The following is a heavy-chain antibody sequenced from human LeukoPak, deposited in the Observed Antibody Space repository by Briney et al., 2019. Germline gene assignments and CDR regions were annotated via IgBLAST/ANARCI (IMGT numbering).Heavy chain of an antibody. J-gene: IGHJ4*02. V-gene: IGHV4-39*07. CDR1: GGSITSSSYY. Sequence: SETLSLTCTVSGGSITSSSYYWGWIRQPPGKGLEWIGSIYYSGNTYYNPSLKSRVTISVDTTKNQFSLRLSSVTAADTAVYYCARPNWNDLHFDYWGQGTLVTVSS. CDR2: IYYSGNT. D-gene: IGHD1-1*01. CDR3: ARPNWNDLHFDY.